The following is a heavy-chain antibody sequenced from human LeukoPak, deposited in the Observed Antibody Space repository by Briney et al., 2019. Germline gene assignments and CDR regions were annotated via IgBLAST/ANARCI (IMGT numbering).Heavy chain of an antibody. CDR1: GGTFSSYA. CDR2: IIPIFGTA. D-gene: IGHD3-9*01. Sequence: GASAKVSCKASGGTFSSYAISWVQQAPGQGLEWMGGIIPIFGTANYAQKFQGRVTITADESTSTAYMELSSLRSEDTAVYYCARVGDRTLGRYYDILTGYFDPWGQGTLVTVSS. CDR3: ARVGDRTLGRYYDILTGYFDP. J-gene: IGHJ5*02. V-gene: IGHV1-69*13.